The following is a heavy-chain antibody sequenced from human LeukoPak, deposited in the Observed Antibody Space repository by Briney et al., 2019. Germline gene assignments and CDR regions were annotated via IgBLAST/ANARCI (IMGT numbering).Heavy chain of an antibody. Sequence: ASVKVSCKASGYTFTSYYMHWVRQAPGQGLEWMGIINPSGGSTIYAQKFQGRVTMTEDTSTDTAYMELSSLRSEDTAVYYCATDNSVVAATNFDYWGQGTLVTVSS. D-gene: IGHD2-15*01. J-gene: IGHJ4*02. CDR3: ATDNSVVAATNFDY. CDR2: INPSGGST. CDR1: GYTFTSYY. V-gene: IGHV1-46*01.